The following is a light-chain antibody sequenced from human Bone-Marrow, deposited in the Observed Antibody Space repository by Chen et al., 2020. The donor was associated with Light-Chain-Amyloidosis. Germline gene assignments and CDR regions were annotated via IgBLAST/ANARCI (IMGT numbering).Light chain of an antibody. CDR1: QTISSNY. J-gene: IGKJ4*01. V-gene: IGKV3-20*01. Sequence: EIVWTQSPGTLSLSPGEGANLTCRASQTISSNYLTWYQQKFGQAPRLLIYGSSSRATDIPDRFTGSGSGTDFTLTINRLEPEDFAMYYCQQYGTSPLTFGGGTKVGIK. CDR2: GSS. CDR3: QQYGTSPLT.